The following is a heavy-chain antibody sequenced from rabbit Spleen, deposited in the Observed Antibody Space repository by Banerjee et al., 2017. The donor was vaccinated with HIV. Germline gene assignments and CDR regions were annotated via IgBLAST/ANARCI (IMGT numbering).Heavy chain of an antibody. CDR2: INMVTGKS. D-gene: IGHD8-1*01. V-gene: IGHV1S45*01. Sequence: EQLEESGGGLVKPEGSLTLTCKASGVSLNDKDVMCWVRQAPGKGLKWIACINMVTGKSVYASWAKGRFIVSRASSTTVTLQVTSLTAADTATYFCARDGAGGSYFALWGQGTLVTVS. J-gene: IGHJ4*01. CDR3: ARDGAGGSYFAL. CDR1: GVSLNDKDV.